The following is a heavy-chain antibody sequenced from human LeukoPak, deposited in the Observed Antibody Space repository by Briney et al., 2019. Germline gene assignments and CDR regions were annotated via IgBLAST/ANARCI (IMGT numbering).Heavy chain of an antibody. CDR2: ISGSGGST. Sequence: GGSLRLSCAASGFTFSSYAMSWVRQAPGKGLEWVSAISGSGGSTYDADSVKGRFTISRDNSKNTLYLQMNSLRAEDTAVYYCANQHGDYAVGDYWGQGTLVTVSS. V-gene: IGHV3-23*01. D-gene: IGHD4-17*01. J-gene: IGHJ4*02. CDR1: GFTFSSYA. CDR3: ANQHGDYAVGDY.